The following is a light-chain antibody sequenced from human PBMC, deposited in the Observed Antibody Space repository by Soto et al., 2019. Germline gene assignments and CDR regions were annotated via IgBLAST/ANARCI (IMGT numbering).Light chain of an antibody. Sequence: DIQMTQSPSSLSASVGDRVTITCRASQSIGNSLNWHQQRSGKAPKLLIYAGSSLQSGVPSRFSGGGSGTDFTLTISGLQPEDFATYYCQQSYRTPPFSFGPGTKVDIK. CDR1: QSIGNS. V-gene: IGKV1-39*01. CDR3: QQSYRTPPFS. CDR2: AGS. J-gene: IGKJ3*01.